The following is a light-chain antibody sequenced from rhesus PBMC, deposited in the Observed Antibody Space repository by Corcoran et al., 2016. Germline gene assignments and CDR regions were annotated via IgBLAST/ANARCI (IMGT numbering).Light chain of an antibody. CDR1: ENIKIY. CDR3: QQDYGYPLT. J-gene: IGKJ4*01. V-gene: IGKV1-74*01. CDR2: KAS. Sequence: DIQMTQSPSSLSASVGDRVTITCRASENIKIYLSWYQQRPGQAPKLLIYKASTLQSGFPSRFSGSGSGTDYSLTIRSLQPEDIATYYCQQDYGYPLTFRGGTKVDLK.